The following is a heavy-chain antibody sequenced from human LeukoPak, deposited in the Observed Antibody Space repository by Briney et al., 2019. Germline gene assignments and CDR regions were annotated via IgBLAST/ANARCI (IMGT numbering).Heavy chain of an antibody. J-gene: IGHJ6*03. Sequence: SETLSLTCTVSGDSINNYHWSWLRQPAGKGLEWIGHIFVSGSTHYNPSLKSRVTMSVDPSKNQLSLKLNSVTAADTAVYYCARCLTRTYYYYFMDVWGKGTTVTVSS. D-gene: IGHD3-9*01. CDR3: ARCLTRTYYYYFMDV. V-gene: IGHV4-4*07. CDR1: GDSINNYH. CDR2: IFVSGST.